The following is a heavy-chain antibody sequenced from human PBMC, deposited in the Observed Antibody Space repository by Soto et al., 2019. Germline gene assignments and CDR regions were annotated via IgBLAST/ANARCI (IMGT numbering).Heavy chain of an antibody. V-gene: IGHV4-30-2*01. CDR3: ARAPDGGLNWFDP. CDR1: GGSIISGGVS. D-gene: IGHD3-16*01. J-gene: IGHJ5*02. Sequence: SETLSLTCAVSGGSIISGGVSWSWIRQPRGNGLEWIGNIYHSGSTYYNPSLKSRVTISMDRSKNQFSLKLTSVTAADTSVYYCARAPDGGLNWFDPWGPGTLVTVSS. CDR2: IYHSGST.